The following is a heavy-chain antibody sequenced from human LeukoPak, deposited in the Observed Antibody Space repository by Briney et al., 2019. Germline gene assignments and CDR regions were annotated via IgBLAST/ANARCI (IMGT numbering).Heavy chain of an antibody. J-gene: IGHJ4*02. Sequence: GGSLRLSCAASGFTFSHFWMSWVRQAPGKGLEWVAYIKKTGSETYYVDSVKGRFTITRDNTRNSLFLQMYSLRAEDTAVYYCARRRGMGSLDYWGQGTLVTVSS. CDR2: IKKTGSET. CDR1: GFTFSHFW. V-gene: IGHV3-7*01. D-gene: IGHD2-8*01. CDR3: ARRRGMGSLDY.